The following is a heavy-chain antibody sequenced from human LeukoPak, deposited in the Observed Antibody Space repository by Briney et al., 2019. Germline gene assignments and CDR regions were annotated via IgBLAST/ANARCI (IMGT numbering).Heavy chain of an antibody. CDR1: GFTFSNYW. Sequence: GGSLRLSCAASGFTFSNYWMSWVRQAPGKGLEWVANIKEDGSEKYYEDSVKGRFTVSRDNAKNSVYLQMNSLRAEDTAVYYCARDVTIFGDFDYWGQGTLVTVSS. CDR3: ARDVTIFGDFDY. V-gene: IGHV3-7*01. J-gene: IGHJ4*02. D-gene: IGHD3-3*01. CDR2: IKEDGSEK.